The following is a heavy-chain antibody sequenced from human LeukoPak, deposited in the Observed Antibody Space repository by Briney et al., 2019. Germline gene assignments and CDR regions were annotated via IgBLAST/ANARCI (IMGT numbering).Heavy chain of an antibody. CDR2: ISNNGGYT. CDR1: GFTFSSSA. J-gene: IGHJ6*02. CDR3: AKGLQAMTTPPKVGSLYYYYGMDV. V-gene: IGHV3-23*01. Sequence: GGSLRLSCAASGFTFSSSAMSWVRQAPGKGLEWVSAISNNGGYTYYADSVQGRFTISRDNSKSTLCLQMNSLRAEDTAVYYCAKGLQAMTTPPKVGSLYYYYGMDVWGQGTTVTVSS. D-gene: IGHD4-11*01.